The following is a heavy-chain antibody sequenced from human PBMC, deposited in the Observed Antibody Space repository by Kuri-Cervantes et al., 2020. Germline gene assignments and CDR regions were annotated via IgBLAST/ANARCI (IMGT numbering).Heavy chain of an antibody. J-gene: IGHJ5*02. D-gene: IGHD2-15*01. CDR3: ARQGCSGGSCYSNNWFDP. CDR2: IYPSDSDT. V-gene: IGHV5-51*01. CDR1: GYSFSSNW. Sequence: KVSCKASGYSFSSNWIGWVRQMPGEGLEWMGIIYPSDSDTRYSPSFQGQVAISADKSISTAYLQWSSLKASDTAMYYCARQGCSGGSCYSNNWFDPWGQGTLVTVSS.